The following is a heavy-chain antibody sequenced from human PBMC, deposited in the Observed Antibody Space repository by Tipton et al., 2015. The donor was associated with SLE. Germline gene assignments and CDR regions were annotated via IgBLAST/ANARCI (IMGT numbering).Heavy chain of an antibody. V-gene: IGHV1-69*01. CDR2: IIPLFGTA. CDR3: ASVIIAVAGNLDY. D-gene: IGHD6-19*01. CDR1: GDTFSNSV. J-gene: IGHJ4*02. Sequence: QLVQSGAEVKEPGSSVKVSCNTSGDTFSNSVINWVRLAPGQGLEWVGGIIPLFGTANYAHNFQGRVTITADESTSTAYMELSSLRSEDTAVYYCASVIIAVAGNLDYWGQGTLVTVSS.